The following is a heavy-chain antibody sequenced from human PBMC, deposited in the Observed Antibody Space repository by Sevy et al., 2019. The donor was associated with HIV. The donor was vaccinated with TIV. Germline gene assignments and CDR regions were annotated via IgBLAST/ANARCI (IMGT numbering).Heavy chain of an antibody. CDR3: ATTKDYYENSGYPFVH. CDR1: GYTLTQLS. D-gene: IGHD3-22*01. J-gene: IGHJ4*02. CDR2: FDPEDGKR. Sequence: ASVKVSCNVSGYTLTQLSMHWVRQAPGKGLEWVGTFDPEDGKRVYAQKFQGRVTMTEDTSTDTAYMELHSLRSEDTAVYYCATTKDYYENSGYPFVHWGQGTQVTLSS. V-gene: IGHV1-24*01.